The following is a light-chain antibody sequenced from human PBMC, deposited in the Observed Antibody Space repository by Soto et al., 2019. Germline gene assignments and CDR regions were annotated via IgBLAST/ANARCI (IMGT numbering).Light chain of an antibody. CDR1: QSLSSNF. Sequence: EIVLTQSPGILSLSPGERASLSCGASQSLSSNFLAWYQQKPGQAPRLLIYGASSRATGIHDRFSGTGSETDFTLTIKRLEPEDFAVYYCKQYENSPITFGQGTRLEIK. CDR2: GAS. CDR3: KQYENSPIT. V-gene: IGKV3-20*01. J-gene: IGKJ5*01.